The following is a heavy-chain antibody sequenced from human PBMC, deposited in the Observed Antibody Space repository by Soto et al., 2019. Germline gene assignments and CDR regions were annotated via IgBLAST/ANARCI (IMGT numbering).Heavy chain of an antibody. CDR3: ARNGSAARPLNFFDS. Sequence: QLQLQESGPGLVKPSETLSLTCTVSGDSMSSSLYFWGWIRQPPGKGLEWIGNIYNSGQTYYNPSLKSRVSISVDTSKYQFSLQLSSVTAADTAIYYCARNGSAARPLNFFDSWGQGSLVTVSS. CDR1: GDSMSSSLYF. V-gene: IGHV4-39*01. CDR2: IYNSGQT. J-gene: IGHJ4*02. D-gene: IGHD6-6*01.